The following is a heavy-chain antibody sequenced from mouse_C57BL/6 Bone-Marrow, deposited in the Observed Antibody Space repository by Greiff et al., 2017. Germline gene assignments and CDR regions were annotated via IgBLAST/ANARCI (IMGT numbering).Heavy chain of an antibody. CDR3: ASLPITTVVATDY. CDR2: IYPRSGNT. CDR1: GYTFTSYG. J-gene: IGHJ2*01. Sequence: VQLQQSGAELARPGASVKLSCKASGYTFTSYGISWVKQRTGQGLEWIGEIYPRSGNTYYNEKFKGKATRTADKSSSTAYMELRSLTSEESAVYFCASLPITTVVATDYWGQGTTLTVSA. D-gene: IGHD1-1*01. V-gene: IGHV1-81*01.